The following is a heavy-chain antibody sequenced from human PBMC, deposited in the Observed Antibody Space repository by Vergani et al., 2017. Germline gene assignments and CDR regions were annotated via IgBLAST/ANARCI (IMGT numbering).Heavy chain of an antibody. D-gene: IGHD1-1*01. CDR2: IRNKANDYTT. Sequence: EVQVVESGGGLVQPGGSLRLSCAASGLIFSDHYMDWVRQAPGKGLEWVGRIRNKANDYTTQYAASVKGRFTISRDDSKSYLYLQMNSLQTEDTALYYCVRVKGSNWNDHLYDIWGQGTLVTVSS. CDR1: GLIFSDHY. CDR3: VRVKGSNWNDHLYDI. J-gene: IGHJ3*02. V-gene: IGHV3-72*01.